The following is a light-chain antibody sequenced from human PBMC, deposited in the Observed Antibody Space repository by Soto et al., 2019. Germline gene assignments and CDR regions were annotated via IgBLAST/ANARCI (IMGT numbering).Light chain of an antibody. J-gene: IGKJ1*01. CDR1: QNIRSR. Sequence: DVQLSHSRSNLYASVEDRVNIPSRASQNIRSRLAWFQQKPGKAPNLLIYAASSLQSGVPSRFSGSGSGTDFTLTISSLQPEDFATYYCQQSYSKSRTFGQGTKVDI. CDR2: AAS. CDR3: QQSYSKSRT. V-gene: IGKV1-39*01.